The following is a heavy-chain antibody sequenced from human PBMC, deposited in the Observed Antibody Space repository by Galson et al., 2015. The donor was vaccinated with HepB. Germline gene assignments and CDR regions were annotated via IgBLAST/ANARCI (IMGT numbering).Heavy chain of an antibody. CDR1: GFIFSDYY. CDR3: ARGGDVLDY. D-gene: IGHD3-16*01. CDR2: ITISGSVI. V-gene: IGHV3-11*01. Sequence: SLRLSCAASGFIFSDYYMTWIRQAPGKGLEWVSYITISGSVIYYADSVRGRFSISRDNAKNSLYLQMNSLRAEDTAIYYCARGGDVLDYWGQGTLVTVSS. J-gene: IGHJ4*02.